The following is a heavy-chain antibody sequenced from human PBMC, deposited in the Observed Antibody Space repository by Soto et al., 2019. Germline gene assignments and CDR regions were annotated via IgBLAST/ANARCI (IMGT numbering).Heavy chain of an antibody. CDR2: INAGSGNT. CDR1: GYTFTSYA. CDR3: ARDPSYYDSSGYQALDY. J-gene: IGHJ4*02. Sequence: GASVKVSCKASGYTFTSYAMHWVRQAPGQRLEWMGWINAGSGNTKYSQKFQGRVTITRDTSASTAYMELSSLRSEDTAVYYCARDPSYYDSSGYQALDYWGQGTLVTVSS. D-gene: IGHD3-22*01. V-gene: IGHV1-3*01.